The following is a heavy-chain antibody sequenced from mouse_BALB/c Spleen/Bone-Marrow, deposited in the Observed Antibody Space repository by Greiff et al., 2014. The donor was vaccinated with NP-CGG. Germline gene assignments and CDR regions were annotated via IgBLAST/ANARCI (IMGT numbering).Heavy chain of an antibody. V-gene: IGHV1-54*01. Sequence: VQLQQSGAELVRPGTSVKVSCKASGYAFTNYLIEWVKQRPGQGLEWIGVINPGSGGTNYNEKFKGKATPTADKSSSTAYMQLSSLTSDDSAVYFCARIYYGNYYWGQGTTLTVSS. CDR2: INPGSGGT. D-gene: IGHD2-1*01. CDR1: GYAFTNYL. CDR3: ARIYYGNYY. J-gene: IGHJ2*01.